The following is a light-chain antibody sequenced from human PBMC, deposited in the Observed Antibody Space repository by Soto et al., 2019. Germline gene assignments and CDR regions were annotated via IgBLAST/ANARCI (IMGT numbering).Light chain of an antibody. CDR1: QSVSSTY. CDR3: QQYGSSRWT. V-gene: IGKV3-20*01. CDR2: YAS. J-gene: IGKJ1*01. Sequence: EIVLTQSPDTLSLFPGERATLSCRASQSVSSTYLAWYQQKPGQAPRPLISYASSRATGTPDRFSGSGSGTDFTLTISRLEPEDFAVYYCQQYGSSRWTFGQGTKVEIK.